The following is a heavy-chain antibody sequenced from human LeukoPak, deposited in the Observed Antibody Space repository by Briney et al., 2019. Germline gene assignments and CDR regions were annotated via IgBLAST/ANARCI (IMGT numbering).Heavy chain of an antibody. CDR3: ARGDQYCTSTTCHRWYFDL. CDR1: GYSISSGYY. J-gene: IGHJ2*01. V-gene: IGHV4-38-2*02. CDR2: FFHSGST. Sequence: PSETLSLTYTVSGYSISSGYYWGWIRRPPGKGLEWIGNFFHSGSTYYNPSLKSRVTISVDTSKNQFSLKLSSVTAADTALYYCARGDQYCTSTTCHRWYFDLWGRGTLVTVSS. D-gene: IGHD2-2*01.